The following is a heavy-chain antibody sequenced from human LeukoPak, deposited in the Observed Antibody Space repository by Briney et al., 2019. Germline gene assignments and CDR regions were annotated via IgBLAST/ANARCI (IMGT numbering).Heavy chain of an antibody. CDR3: ARDLPFDY. J-gene: IGHJ4*02. Sequence: ETLSLTCTVSGGSISPYYWSWVRQAPGKGLEWVSVIYSGGSTYYADSVKGRFTISRHNSKNTLYLQMNSLRAEDTAVYYCARDLPFDYWGQGTLVTVSS. CDR1: GGSISPYY. V-gene: IGHV3-53*04. CDR2: IYSGGST.